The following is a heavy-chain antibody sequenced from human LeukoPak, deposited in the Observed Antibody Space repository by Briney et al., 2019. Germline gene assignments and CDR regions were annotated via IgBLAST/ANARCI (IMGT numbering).Heavy chain of an antibody. V-gene: IGHV4-34*01. J-gene: IGHJ6*02. CDR3: ASGYSSSWNTYYYYGMDV. CDR2: INHSGST. Sequence: SETLSLTCAVYGGSFSGYYWSWIRQPPGKGLEWIGEINHSGSTNYNPSLKSRVTISVDTSKNQFSLKLSSVTAADTAVYYCASGYSSSWNTYYYYGMDVWGQGTTVTVSS. D-gene: IGHD6-13*01. CDR1: GGSFSGYY.